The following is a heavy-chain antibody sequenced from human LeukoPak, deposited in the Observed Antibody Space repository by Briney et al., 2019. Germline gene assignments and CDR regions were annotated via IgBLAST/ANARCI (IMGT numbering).Heavy chain of an antibody. CDR3: ASLSQYYYDSSGYPYYFDY. D-gene: IGHD3-22*01. CDR1: GGTFSSYA. J-gene: IGHJ4*02. V-gene: IGHV1-69*06. CDR2: IIPIFGTA. Sequence: VASVKVSCKASGGTFSSYAVSWVRQAPGQGLEWMGRIIPIFGTANYAQKFQGRVTITADKSTSTAYMELSSLRSEDTAVYYCASLSQYYYDSSGYPYYFDYWGQGTLVTVSS.